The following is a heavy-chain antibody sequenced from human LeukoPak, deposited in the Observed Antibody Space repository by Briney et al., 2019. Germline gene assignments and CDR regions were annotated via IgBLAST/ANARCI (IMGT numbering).Heavy chain of an antibody. D-gene: IGHD1-26*01. J-gene: IGHJ4*02. CDR3: AAIVGPFDY. Sequence: SETLSLTCAVYGGSFRGYYWSWIRQPPGKGLEWIGEINHSGSTNYNPSLKSRVTISVDTSKNQFSLKLSSVTAADTAVYYCAAIVGPFDYWGQGTLVTVSS. CDR2: INHSGST. CDR1: GGSFRGYY. V-gene: IGHV4-34*01.